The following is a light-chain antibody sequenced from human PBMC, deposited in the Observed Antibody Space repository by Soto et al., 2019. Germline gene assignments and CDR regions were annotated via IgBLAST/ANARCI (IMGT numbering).Light chain of an antibody. CDR2: GNR. CDR1: SSNIGAGYD. CDR3: QSYDSSLRGV. Sequence: QSVLAQPPSVSGAPGQRVTVSCTGTSSNIGAGYDVHWYQHLPGRAPKLLIFGNRNRPSGVPDRFTGSKSGTSASLAITGLQAEDEADYYCQSYDSSLRGVFGGGTKLTVL. J-gene: IGLJ3*02. V-gene: IGLV1-40*01.